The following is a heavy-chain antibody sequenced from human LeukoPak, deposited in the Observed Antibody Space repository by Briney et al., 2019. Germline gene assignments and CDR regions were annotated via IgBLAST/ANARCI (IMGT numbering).Heavy chain of an antibody. V-gene: IGHV3-53*01. CDR3: ARDRGRNCFDY. CDR1: GFTVSSNS. CDR2: IYSDNT. Sequence: GGSLRLSCTVSGFTVSSNSMSWVRQAPGKGLEWVSFIYSDNTHYSDSVKGRFTISRDNSKNSLFLQLTSLRAEDTALYYCARDRGRNCFDYWGQGTLVSVSS. D-gene: IGHD1-14*01. J-gene: IGHJ4*02.